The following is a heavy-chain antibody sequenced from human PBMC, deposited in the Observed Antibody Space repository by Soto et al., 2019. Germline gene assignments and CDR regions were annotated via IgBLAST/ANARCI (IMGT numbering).Heavy chain of an antibody. Sequence: GPGPGPPSETLSLTCAVYGGSISSNKWWSWVRQPPGKGLEWIGEIYHSGSTNYNPSLKSRVTISLDKSKNQFSLKLTSVTAADSAVYYCARDDHIVVVPTSLGAMDVWGQGTTVTVSS. D-gene: IGHD2-2*01. V-gene: IGHV4-4*02. CDR2: IYHSGST. J-gene: IGHJ6*02. CDR1: GGSISSNKW. CDR3: ARDDHIVVVPTSLGAMDV.